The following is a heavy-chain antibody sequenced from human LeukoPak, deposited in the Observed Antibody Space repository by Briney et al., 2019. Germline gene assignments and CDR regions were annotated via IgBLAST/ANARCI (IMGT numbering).Heavy chain of an antibody. D-gene: IGHD6-6*01. V-gene: IGHV3-48*03. CDR3: ARDFSSSSSVYYYYYMDA. CDR1: GFTFSSYE. CDR2: ISSSSSTI. J-gene: IGHJ6*03. Sequence: PGGSLRLSCAASGFTFSSYEMNWVRQAPGKGLEWVSYISSSSSTIYYADSVKGRFTISRDNAKNTLYLQMNSLRAEDTAVYYCARDFSSSSSVYYYYYMDAWGKGTTVTVSS.